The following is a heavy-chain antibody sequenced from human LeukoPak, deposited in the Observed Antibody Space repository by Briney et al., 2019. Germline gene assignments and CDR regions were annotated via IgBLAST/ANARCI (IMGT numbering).Heavy chain of an antibody. CDR1: GGTFSSYA. D-gene: IGHD6-19*01. CDR2: IIPIFGTA. J-gene: IGHJ4*02. V-gene: IGHV1-69*13. Sequence: EASVKVSCTASGGTFSSYAISWVRQAPGQGLEWMGGIIPIFGTANYAQKFQGRVTITADESTSTAYMELSSLRSEDTAVYYCALGPVAGTIYWGQGTLVTVSS. CDR3: ALGPVAGTIY.